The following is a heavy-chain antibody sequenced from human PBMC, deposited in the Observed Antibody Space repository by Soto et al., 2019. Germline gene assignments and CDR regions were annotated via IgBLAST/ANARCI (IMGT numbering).Heavy chain of an antibody. Sequence: QVQLVESGGGVVQPGRSLRLSCAASGFTFSSYAMHWVRQAPGKGLEWVAVISYDGSNKYYADSVKGRFTISRDNSKNKLYLQMNSLRAEDTAVYYCARGIQASSCWYIDYWGQGTLVTVSS. J-gene: IGHJ4*02. CDR3: ARGIQASSCWYIDY. V-gene: IGHV3-30-3*01. D-gene: IGHD6-19*01. CDR2: ISYDGSNK. CDR1: GFTFSSYA.